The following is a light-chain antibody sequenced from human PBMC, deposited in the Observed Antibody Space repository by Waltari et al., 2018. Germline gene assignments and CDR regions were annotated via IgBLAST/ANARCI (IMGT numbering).Light chain of an antibody. J-gene: IGKJ4*01. Sequence: VLLTQSPASLSVSPGDTVILSCRASPSVRTNLVWYQQTAGQAPRTLIYGASTRPSGVPSRFSGSGAETDFTLIISSLQSDDAAVYFCQQYYVWPPITFGGGTKLEI. CDR2: GAS. CDR1: PSVRTN. CDR3: QQYYVWPPIT. V-gene: IGKV3-15*01.